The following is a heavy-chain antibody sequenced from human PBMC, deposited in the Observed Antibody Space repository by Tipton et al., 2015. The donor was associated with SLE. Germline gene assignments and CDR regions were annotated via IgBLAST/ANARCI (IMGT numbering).Heavy chain of an antibody. CDR2: INPSGGST. Sequence: QLVQSGAEVKKPGASVKVSCKASGYTFTSYYMHWVRQAPGQGLEWMGIINPSGGSTSYAQKFQGRVTMTRDTSTSTAYMELRSLRSDDTAVYYCARDGYSWNGYYYYGMDVWGQGTTVTVSS. V-gene: IGHV1-46*01. J-gene: IGHJ6*02. CDR1: GYTFTSYY. D-gene: IGHD1-1*01. CDR3: ARDGYSWNGYYYYGMDV.